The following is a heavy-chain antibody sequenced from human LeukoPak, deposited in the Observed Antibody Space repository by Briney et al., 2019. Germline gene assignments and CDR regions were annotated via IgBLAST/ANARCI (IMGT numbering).Heavy chain of an antibody. CDR2: ISGSGGST. V-gene: IGHV3-23*01. CDR1: GFIFCYYA. J-gene: IGHJ1*01. Sequence: GGSLRLSCAASGFIFCYYAMRCVRQAPGKGLEWVSAISGSGGSTYYADSVKGRFTISRDNSKNTLYLQMNSLRAEDTAVYYCAKRLVGRYFHHRGQGTLVTVSS. D-gene: IGHD6-19*01. CDR3: AKRLVGRYFHH.